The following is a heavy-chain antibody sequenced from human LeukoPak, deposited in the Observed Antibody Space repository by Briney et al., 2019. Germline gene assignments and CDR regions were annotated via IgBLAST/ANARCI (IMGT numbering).Heavy chain of an antibody. CDR1: GSNFGDYA. CDR3: TRDEYGYGSNFFDY. V-gene: IGHV3-49*03. J-gene: IGHJ4*02. CDR2: ITNKAFGGTA. D-gene: IGHD5-18*01. Sequence: GGSLRLSCTTSGSNFGDYAMSWFRQAPEKGLEGIGFITNKAFGGTAEYAASVKGRFTISRDDSRSTAYLQMDNVRTEDTGIYYCTRDEYGYGSNFFDYWGQGTLVTVST.